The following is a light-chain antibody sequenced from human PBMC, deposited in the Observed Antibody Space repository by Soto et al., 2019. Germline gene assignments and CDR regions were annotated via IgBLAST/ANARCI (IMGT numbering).Light chain of an antibody. CDR2: AAS. V-gene: IGKV1-39*01. CDR3: QQSDSSPYT. CDR1: QSIRNY. J-gene: IGKJ2*01. Sequence: DIQMTQSPSSLSASVGDSVTITCRASQSIRNYLNWYQQKPGRAPDLLIFAASILHSGVPSRFRGSGSRTDFTLTISCLQPEDFATYYCQQSDSSPYTFGQGTKLDI.